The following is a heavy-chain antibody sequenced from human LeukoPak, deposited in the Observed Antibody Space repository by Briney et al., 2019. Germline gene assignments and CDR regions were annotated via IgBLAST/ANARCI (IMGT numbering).Heavy chain of an antibody. D-gene: IGHD6-13*01. CDR2: IYPGDSDT. CDR1: GYRFTSYW. J-gene: IGHJ4*02. CDR3: ARHDSSSWYAY. Sequence: GESLQISCKGAGYRFTSYWIGWVRQMPGKGLEWMGIIYPGDSDTRYSPSFQGQVTISADKSISTAYLQWSSLKASDTAMYYCARHDSSSWYAYWGQGTLVTVSS. V-gene: IGHV5-51*01.